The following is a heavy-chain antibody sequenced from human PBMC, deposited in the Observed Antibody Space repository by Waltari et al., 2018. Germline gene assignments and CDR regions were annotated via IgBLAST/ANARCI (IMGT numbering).Heavy chain of an antibody. CDR1: GFTFSSYS. D-gene: IGHD3-10*01. CDR2: ISSSSSTI. Sequence: EVQLVESGGGLVQPGGSLRLSCAASGFTFSSYSMNWVRQAPGKGLDWVSYISSSSSTIYYADSVKGRFTISRDNAKNSLYLQMNSLRAEDTAVYYCARVTYYYGSGSAFYYYYGMDVWGQGTTVTVSS. CDR3: ARVTYYYGSGSAFYYYYGMDV. V-gene: IGHV3-48*01. J-gene: IGHJ6*02.